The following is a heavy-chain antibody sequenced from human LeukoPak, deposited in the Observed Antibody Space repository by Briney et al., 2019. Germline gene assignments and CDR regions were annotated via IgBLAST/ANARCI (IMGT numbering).Heavy chain of an antibody. CDR1: GGSFSGYY. J-gene: IGHJ4*02. CDR2: INHSGST. V-gene: IGHV4-34*01. D-gene: IGHD3-10*01. Sequence: SETLPLTCAVYGGSFSGYYWSWIRQPPGKGLEWIGEINHSGSTNYNPSLKSRVTISVDTSKNQFSLKLSSVTAADTAVYYCATRSITSSYWGQGTLVTVSS. CDR3: ATRSITSSY.